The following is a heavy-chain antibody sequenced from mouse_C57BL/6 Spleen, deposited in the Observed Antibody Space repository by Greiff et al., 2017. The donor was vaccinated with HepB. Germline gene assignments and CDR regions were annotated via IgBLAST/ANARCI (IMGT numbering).Heavy chain of an antibody. Sequence: QVQLQQPGAELVMPGASVKLSCKASGYTFTSYWMHWVKQRPGQGLEWIGEIDPSDSYTNYNQKFKGKSTLTVDKSSSTAYMQLSSLTSEDSAVYYCARGGSGYGAMDYWGQGTSVTVSS. V-gene: IGHV1-69*01. CDR1: GYTFTSYW. CDR2: IDPSDSYT. CDR3: ARGGSGYGAMDY. J-gene: IGHJ4*01. D-gene: IGHD3-2*02.